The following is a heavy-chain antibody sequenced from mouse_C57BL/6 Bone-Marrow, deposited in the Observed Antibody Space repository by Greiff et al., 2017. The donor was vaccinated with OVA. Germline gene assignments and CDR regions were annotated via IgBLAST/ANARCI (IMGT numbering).Heavy chain of an antibody. CDR2: IRNKANNHAT. CDR1: GFTFSDAW. Sequence: EVMLVESGGGLVQPGGSMKLSCAASGFTFSDAWMDWVRQSPEKGLEWVAEIRNKANNHATYYAESVKGRFTISRDDSKSSVYLQMNSLRAEDTGIYYCTRRVVRGFDYWGQGTTLTVSS. J-gene: IGHJ2*01. V-gene: IGHV6-6*01. CDR3: TRRVVRGFDY. D-gene: IGHD1-1*02.